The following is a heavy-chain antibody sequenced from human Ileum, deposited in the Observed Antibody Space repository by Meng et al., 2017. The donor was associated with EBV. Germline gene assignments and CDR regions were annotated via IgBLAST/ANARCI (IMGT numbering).Heavy chain of an antibody. CDR3: ARRPTGIDY. CDR2: IIHGGSP. Sequence: QVQHQQWGAGLFTPPDTLSLACAVNGGSLSGAYWNWIRQPPGKGLEWIGEIIHGGSPSYNPSLKSRVTISIDTSKNQLSLMLSSVTAADTAVYYCARRPTGIDYWGQGTLVTVSS. J-gene: IGHJ4*02. V-gene: IGHV4-34*12. CDR1: GGSLSGAY. D-gene: IGHD2-8*02.